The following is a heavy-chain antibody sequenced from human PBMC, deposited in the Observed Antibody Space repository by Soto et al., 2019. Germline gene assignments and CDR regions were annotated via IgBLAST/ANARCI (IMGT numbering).Heavy chain of an antibody. V-gene: IGHV5-51*01. CDR3: ARQGSTGAMYFCGMSV. J-gene: IGHJ6*02. D-gene: IGHD2-2*01. CDR2: IYPDDSDT. CDR1: GYTFSSYW. Sequence: GESLKISCKGSGYTFSSYWIAWVRQMPGKGLEWMGIIYPDDSDTRYSPSFEGQVTISADKSINTAYLQWDNLRASDTAIYYCARQGSTGAMYFCGMSVWGQGTTVTVSS.